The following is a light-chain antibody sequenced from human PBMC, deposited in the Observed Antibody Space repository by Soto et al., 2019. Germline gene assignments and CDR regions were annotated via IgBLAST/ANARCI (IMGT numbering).Light chain of an antibody. CDR2: GNS. CDR3: QSYDSSLSGYV. Sequence: LLTQPPSVSGAPGQRVTISCTGSSSNIGAGYDVHWYQQLPGTAPKLLIYGNSNRPSGVPDRFSGSKSGTSASLAITGLQAEDEADYYCQSYDSSLSGYVFGTGTKLTVL. J-gene: IGLJ1*01. V-gene: IGLV1-40*01. CDR1: SSNIGAGYD.